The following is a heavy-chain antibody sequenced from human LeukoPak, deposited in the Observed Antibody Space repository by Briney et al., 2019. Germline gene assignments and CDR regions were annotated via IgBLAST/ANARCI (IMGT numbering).Heavy chain of an antibody. Sequence: ASVKVSCKASGYTFNSYGISWVRQAPGQGLEWMGWISAYNGNTNYAQKLQGRVTMTTDTSTSTAYMELRSLRSDDTAVYYGARAIRAVARRGLFGRWFDPWGQGTLVTVSS. CDR3: ARAIRAVARRGLFGRWFDP. CDR2: ISAYNGNT. V-gene: IGHV1-18*01. D-gene: IGHD3/OR15-3a*01. J-gene: IGHJ5*02. CDR1: GYTFNSYG.